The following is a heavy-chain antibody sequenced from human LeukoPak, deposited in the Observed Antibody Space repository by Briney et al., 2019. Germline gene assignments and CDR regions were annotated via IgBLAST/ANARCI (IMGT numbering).Heavy chain of an antibody. CDR2: ICHSGST. J-gene: IGHJ5*02. D-gene: IGHD3-10*01. CDR1: GYSISGRYC. Sequence: SESLSLTCTASGYSISGRYCWGWIRQPPGKGLEWIGTICHSGSTNYKPSLKSRVTISVHTSKNQFSLRLSSVTAADTAMYYCARGPPGGWFDPWGQGTLVTVSS. CDR3: ARGPPGGWFDP. V-gene: IGHV4-38-2*02.